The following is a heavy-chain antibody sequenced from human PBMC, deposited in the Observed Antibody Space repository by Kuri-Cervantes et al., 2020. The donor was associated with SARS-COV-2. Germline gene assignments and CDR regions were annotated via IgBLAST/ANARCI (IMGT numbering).Heavy chain of an antibody. V-gene: IGHV3-30*04. D-gene: IGHD3-9*01. J-gene: IGHJ5*02. Sequence: GGSLRLSCAASGFTFSSYAMHWVRQAPGKGLEWVAVISYDGSNKYYADSVKGRFTISRDNSKNTLYLQMNSLRAEDTAVYYCAREVLRYFDWSGFDPWGQGTLVTVSS. CDR3: AREVLRYFDWSGFDP. CDR1: GFTFSSYA. CDR2: ISYDGSNK.